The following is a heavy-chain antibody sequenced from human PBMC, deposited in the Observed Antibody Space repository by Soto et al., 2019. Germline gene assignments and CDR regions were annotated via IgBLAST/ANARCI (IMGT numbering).Heavy chain of an antibody. D-gene: IGHD1-26*01. CDR2: MNPNSGNT. J-gene: IGHJ6*01. Sequence: QVQLVQSGAEVKKPGASVKVSCKASGYTFTSYDINWVRQATGQGLEWMVWMNPNSGNTGYAQKFEGRVTMPRNTAICTAYMELSSLRSDDTAVYYCARSYTRSSYFYYYGMDVWGQGTTVTVSS. CDR3: ARSYTRSSYFYYYGMDV. V-gene: IGHV1-8*01. CDR1: GYTFTSYD.